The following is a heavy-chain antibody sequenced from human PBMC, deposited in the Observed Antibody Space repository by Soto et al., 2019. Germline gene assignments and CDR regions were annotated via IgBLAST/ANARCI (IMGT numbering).Heavy chain of an antibody. CDR2: IIPIFGTA. Sequence: QVQLVQSGAEVKKPGSSVKVSCKASGGTFSSYAISWVRQAPGQGLEWMGGIIPIFGTANYAQKFQGRVTITADEYTSTAYMELSSLRSEDTAVYYCASGNCSGGSCFARGYWYFDLWARGTLFTVSS. J-gene: IGHJ2*01. V-gene: IGHV1-69*12. CDR3: ASGNCSGGSCFARGYWYFDL. D-gene: IGHD2-15*01. CDR1: GGTFSSYA.